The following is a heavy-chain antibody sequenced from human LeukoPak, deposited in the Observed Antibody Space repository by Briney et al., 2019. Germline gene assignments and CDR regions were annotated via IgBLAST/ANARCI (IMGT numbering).Heavy chain of an antibody. V-gene: IGHV1-2*02. D-gene: IGHD3-22*01. J-gene: IGHJ4*02. CDR3: ARGRDYYDSSGYYSG. CDR1: GYTFTGYY. Sequence: GASVKVSCKASGYTFTGYYMHWVRQAPGQGLEWMGWINPNSGGTNYAQKFQGRVTMTRDTSISTAYMELSRLRSDDTAVYYCARGRDYYDSSGYYSGWGQGTLVTVSS. CDR2: INPNSGGT.